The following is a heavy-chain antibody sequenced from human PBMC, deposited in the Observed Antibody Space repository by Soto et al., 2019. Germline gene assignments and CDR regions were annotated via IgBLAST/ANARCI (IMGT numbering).Heavy chain of an antibody. Sequence: SETLSLTCAVYGGPFSGYYWSWIRQPPGKGLEWIGEINHSGSTNYNPSLKSRVTISVDTSKNQFSLKLSSVTAADTAVYYCARRARGSSTIFGVVITDAFDIWGQGTMVTVSS. J-gene: IGHJ3*02. CDR2: INHSGST. D-gene: IGHD3-3*01. CDR3: ARRARGSSTIFGVVITDAFDI. V-gene: IGHV4-34*01. CDR1: GGPFSGYY.